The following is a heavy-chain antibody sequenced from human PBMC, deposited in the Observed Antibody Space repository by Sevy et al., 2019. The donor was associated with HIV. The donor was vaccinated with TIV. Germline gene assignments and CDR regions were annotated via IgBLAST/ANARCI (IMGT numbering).Heavy chain of an antibody. V-gene: IGHV3-53*01. CDR1: GFTVSSNY. CDR3: ARGMDGNDAFDI. CDR2: IYSGGST. J-gene: IGHJ3*02. Sequence: GGSLRLSYAASGFTVSSNYMSWVRQAPGKGLEWVSVIYSGGSTYYADSVKGRFTISRDNSKNTLYLQMNSLRAEDTAVYYCARGMDGNDAFDIWGQGTMVTVSS. D-gene: IGHD1-26*01.